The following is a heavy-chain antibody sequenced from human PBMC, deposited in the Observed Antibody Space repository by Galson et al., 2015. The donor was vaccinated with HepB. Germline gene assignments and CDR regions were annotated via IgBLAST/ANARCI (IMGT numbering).Heavy chain of an antibody. J-gene: IGHJ4*02. CDR2: ISVTGSGR. CDR3: AKGTTSIDY. CDR1: GFTFSRTG. D-gene: IGHD1-1*01. V-gene: IGHV3-23*01. Sequence: SLRLSCAGSGFTFSRTGMTWVRQAPGKGLECVSAISVTGSGRDYVDSVRGRFTISRDNSKNMLYLQMNDLRAEDAAVYYCAKGTTSIDYWGQGTLVTVSS.